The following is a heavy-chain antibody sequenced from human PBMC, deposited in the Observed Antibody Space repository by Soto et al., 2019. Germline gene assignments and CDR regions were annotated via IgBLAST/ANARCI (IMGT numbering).Heavy chain of an antibody. CDR1: GGSISSGDW. J-gene: IGHJ4*02. CDR3: ARLGTTVSSFDY. D-gene: IGHD1-7*01. Sequence: SETLSLTCDVSGGSISSGDWWSWVRQPPGKGLEWIGEIYPSVSTKYNTSLKSRVTISVDRSKNRFSLTLTSVTAADTAVYYCARLGTTVSSFDYWGQGTLVTVS. V-gene: IGHV4-4*02. CDR2: IYPSVST.